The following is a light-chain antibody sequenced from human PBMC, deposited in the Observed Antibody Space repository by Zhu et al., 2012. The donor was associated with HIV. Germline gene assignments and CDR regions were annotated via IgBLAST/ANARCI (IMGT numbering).Light chain of an antibody. CDR2: GAS. CDR1: QSVSSR. V-gene: IGKV3-15*01. CDR3: QHYDDWPLYS. J-gene: IGKJ2*03. Sequence: EIVMTQSPATLSVSPGERATLSCRASQSVSSRVAWYRQKPGQPPRLLIYGASARATGIPARFSGSGSGTEFTLTISSVQSEDFAVYYCQHYDDWPLYSFGQGAKAGDQT.